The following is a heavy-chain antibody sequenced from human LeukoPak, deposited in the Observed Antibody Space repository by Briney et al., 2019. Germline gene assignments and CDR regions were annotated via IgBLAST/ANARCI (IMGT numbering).Heavy chain of an antibody. CDR3: ARASYSYDINGWVPFDY. V-gene: IGHV4-61*02. CDR2: IYTSGST. Sequence: PSQTLSLTCTVSGNSISSGDNYWSWIRQPPGTGLEWIGRIYTSGSTNYNPSLKSRVTISGDTSKNQFSLRLSSVTAADTAVYYCARASYSYDINGWVPFDYWGQGTLVTVSS. CDR1: GNSISSGDNY. J-gene: IGHJ4*02. D-gene: IGHD3-22*01.